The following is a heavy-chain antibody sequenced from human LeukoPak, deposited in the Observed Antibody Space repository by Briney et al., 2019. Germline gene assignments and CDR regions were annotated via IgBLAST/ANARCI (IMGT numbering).Heavy chain of an antibody. CDR1: GFTFSNFW. CDR2: IKQDGSER. D-gene: IGHD3-22*01. J-gene: IGHJ4*02. V-gene: IGHV3-7*03. Sequence: PGGSLRLSCAASGFTFSNFWMSWVGQAPGKGLEWLANIKQDGSERYYVDSVKGRFTISRDNAKNSLYLEMNSLRGEDTAVYYCTTSDESSGSDWGQGTLVTVSS. CDR3: TTSDESSGSD.